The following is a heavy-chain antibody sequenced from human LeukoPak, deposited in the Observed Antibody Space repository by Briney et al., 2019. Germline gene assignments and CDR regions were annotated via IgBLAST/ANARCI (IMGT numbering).Heavy chain of an antibody. J-gene: IGHJ4*02. CDR2: IYYSGCT. V-gene: IGHV4-59*13. CDR1: GGSNSSYY. CDR3: ARDRDPYYDSSGYYPLLWY. Sequence: SETLSLTCTVSGGSNSSYYWSWIRQPPGKGLEWIGDIYYSGCTKYNPSLKSRVTISVDTSKNQFFLKLSSVTAADTAVYYCARDRDPYYDSSGYYPLLWYWGQGTLVTVSS. D-gene: IGHD3-22*01.